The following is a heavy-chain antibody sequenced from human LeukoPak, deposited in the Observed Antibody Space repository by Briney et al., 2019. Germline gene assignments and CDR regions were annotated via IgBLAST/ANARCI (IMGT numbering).Heavy chain of an antibody. V-gene: IGHV3-53*01. CDR1: GFTVSSNY. CDR3: TRLTGGNYFDY. Sequence: QPGGSLILSCAASGFTVSSNYMNWVRQAPGTGLEWVSLIYSGGSTYYADSVKGRFTISRDNSKNTLYLQMNSLRAEDTAVYYCTRLTGGNYFDYWGRGTLVTVSS. D-gene: IGHD7-27*01. CDR2: IYSGGST. J-gene: IGHJ4*02.